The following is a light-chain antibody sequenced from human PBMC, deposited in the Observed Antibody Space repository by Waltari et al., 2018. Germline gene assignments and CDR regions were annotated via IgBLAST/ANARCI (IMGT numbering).Light chain of an antibody. J-gene: IGLJ2*01. V-gene: IGLV1-51*02. CDR1: SSNIGKDY. CDR2: ENH. CDR3: GTWATSLSALI. Sequence: QSVLTQPPSVSAAPGQKVTISCSGSSSNIGKDYVSWYQQLPGTAPKLFNYENHKRPPAIPDRSSGSKYGPSATLGITGLQTGDEADYYCGTWATSLSALIFGGGTKLTGL.